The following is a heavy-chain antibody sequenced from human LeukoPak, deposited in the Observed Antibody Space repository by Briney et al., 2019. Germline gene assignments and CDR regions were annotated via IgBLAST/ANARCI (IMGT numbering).Heavy chain of an antibody. CDR3: ARESGSFHFDY. J-gene: IGHJ4*02. CDR1: GGTFSSYA. CDR2: ISAYNGNT. Sequence: ASVKVSCKASGGTFSSYAISWVRQAPGQGLEWMGWISAYNGNTNYAQKLQGRVTMTTDTSTSTAYMELRSLRSDDTAVYYCARESGSFHFDYWGQGTLVTVSS. D-gene: IGHD1-26*01. V-gene: IGHV1-18*01.